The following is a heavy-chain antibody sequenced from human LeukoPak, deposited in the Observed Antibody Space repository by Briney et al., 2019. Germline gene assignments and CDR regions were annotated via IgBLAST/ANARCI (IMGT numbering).Heavy chain of an antibody. D-gene: IGHD3-3*01. V-gene: IGHV3-15*01. CDR2: IKSKTDGGTT. J-gene: IGHJ4*02. CDR3: TTGGHEYDFWSGYFYFDY. CDR1: GFTFSNAW. Sequence: TGGSLRLSCATSGFTFSNAWMSWVRQAPGKGLEWVGRIKSKTDGGTTDYAAPVKGRFTISRDDSKNTLYLQMNSLKTEDTAVYYCTTGGHEYDFWSGYFYFDYWGQGTLVTVSS.